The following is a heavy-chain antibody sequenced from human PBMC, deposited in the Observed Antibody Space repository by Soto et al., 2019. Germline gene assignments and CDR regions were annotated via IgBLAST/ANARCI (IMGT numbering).Heavy chain of an antibody. D-gene: IGHD7-27*01. CDR1: GFTFSSYW. J-gene: IGHJ2*01. CDR2: INSDGSST. CDR3: ARETNWENWYFDL. V-gene: IGHV3-74*01. Sequence: SGGSLRLSCAASGFTFSSYWMHWVRQAPGKGLVWVSRINSDGSSTSYADSVKCRFTISRDNAKNTLYLQMNSLRAEDTAVYYCARETNWENWYFDLWGRGTLVTVSS.